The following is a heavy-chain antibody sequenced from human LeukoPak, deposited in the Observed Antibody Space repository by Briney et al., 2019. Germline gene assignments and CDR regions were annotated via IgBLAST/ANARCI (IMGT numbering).Heavy chain of an antibody. CDR1: GGSISSSNW. V-gene: IGHV4-4*02. CDR3: AGRYCSGGSCYSGSAFDI. J-gene: IGHJ3*02. D-gene: IGHD2-15*01. Sequence: SGTLSLTCAVSGGSISSSNWWSWVRQPPGKGLEWIGEIYHSGSTNYNPSLKSRVTISVDKSKNQFSLKLSSVTAADTAVYYCAGRYCSGGSCYSGSAFDIWGQGTMVTVSS. CDR2: IYHSGST.